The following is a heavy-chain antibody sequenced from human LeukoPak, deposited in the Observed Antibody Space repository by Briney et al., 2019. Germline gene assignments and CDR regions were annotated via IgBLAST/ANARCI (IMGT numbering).Heavy chain of an antibody. CDR3: ARLEERVRGVINYYYYMDV. Sequence: SETLSLTCTVSGDSISSTKYYWGWIRQPPGKGLEWIGTIYYSGSTYYTPSLQNRVTISIDTSKNQFSLKLTSVTAADTAVYYCARLEERVRGVINYYYYMDVWGKGTTVTISS. CDR1: GDSISSTKYY. D-gene: IGHD3-10*01. V-gene: IGHV4-39*01. CDR2: IYYSGST. J-gene: IGHJ6*03.